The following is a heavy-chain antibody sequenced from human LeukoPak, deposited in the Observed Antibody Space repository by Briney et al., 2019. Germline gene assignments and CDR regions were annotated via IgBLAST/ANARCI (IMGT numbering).Heavy chain of an antibody. CDR3: ARVPDEGAFDI. Sequence: SETLSLTCTVSGDSISSSSYYWVWLRQPPGKGLEWIATIHYTGSTYYNPSLKSRVTISVDTSKNQFSLKLSSVTAADTAVYYCARVPDEGAFDIWGQGTMVTVSS. V-gene: IGHV4-39*07. J-gene: IGHJ3*02. CDR2: IHYTGST. D-gene: IGHD5-24*01. CDR1: GDSISSSSYY.